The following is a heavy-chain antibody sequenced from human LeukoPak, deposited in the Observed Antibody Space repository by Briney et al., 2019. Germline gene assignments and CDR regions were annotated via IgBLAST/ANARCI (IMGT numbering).Heavy chain of an antibody. CDR1: GYTLTELS. V-gene: IGHV1-24*01. CDR2: FDPEDGEA. D-gene: IGHD5-12*01. Sequence: ASVKVSCKVSGYTLTELSMHWVRQAPGKGLEWMGGFDPEDGEAIYAQKFQGRVTMTEDTSTDTAYMELSSLRSEDTAVYYCATKLWLRLSRGYGMDVWGQGTTVTVSS. J-gene: IGHJ6*02. CDR3: ATKLWLRLSRGYGMDV.